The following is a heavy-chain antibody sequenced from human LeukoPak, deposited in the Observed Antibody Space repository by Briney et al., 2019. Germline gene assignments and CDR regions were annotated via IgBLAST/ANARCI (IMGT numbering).Heavy chain of an antibody. CDR3: AKGAVGKTESSGYPPHFDY. D-gene: IGHD3-22*01. Sequence: GGSLGLSCVVSGFTLPYGMSWVRQAPGKGLEWVSYVSATGYTTSYADSVKGRFTISRDNAKNTVFLQMDSLRADDTAVYYCAKGAVGKTESSGYPPHFDYWGQGTLVTVSS. J-gene: IGHJ4*02. V-gene: IGHV3-23*01. CDR2: VSATGYTT. CDR1: GFTLPYG.